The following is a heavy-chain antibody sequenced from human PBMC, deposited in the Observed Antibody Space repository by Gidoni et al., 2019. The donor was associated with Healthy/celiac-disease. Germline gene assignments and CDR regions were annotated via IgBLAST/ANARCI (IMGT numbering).Heavy chain of an antibody. CDR1: GCSIRSYY. CDR3: ARHGGNSSSWYGLPRWFDP. V-gene: IGHV4-59*08. J-gene: IGHJ5*02. Sequence: QVQLQESGPGLVKPSETLSLTCTVPGCSIRSYYWSWIRQPPGKGLEWIGYIYYSGSTNYNPSLKSRVTISVDTSKNQFSLKLSSVTAADTAVYYCARHGGNSSSWYGLPRWFDPWGQGTLVTVSS. D-gene: IGHD6-13*01. CDR2: IYYSGST.